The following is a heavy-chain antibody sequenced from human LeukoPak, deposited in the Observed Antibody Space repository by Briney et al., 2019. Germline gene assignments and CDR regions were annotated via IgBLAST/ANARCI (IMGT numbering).Heavy chain of an antibody. D-gene: IGHD3-3*01. J-gene: IGHJ4*02. CDR1: GNSLLELS. V-gene: IGHV1-24*01. CDR2: FDPEEAKM. CDR3: TTRSVDFWSSFVN. Sequence: ASVKVSCKVSGNSLLELSIQWVRQAPGKGLECMGGFDPEEAKMVYAQKFQGRVTMTEDTSTQTAYMELSGLTSDDSAVYYCTTRSVDFWSSFVNWGEGALVTVSS.